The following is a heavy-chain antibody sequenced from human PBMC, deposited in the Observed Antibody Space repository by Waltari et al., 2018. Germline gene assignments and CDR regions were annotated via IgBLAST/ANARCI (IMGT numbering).Heavy chain of an antibody. J-gene: IGHJ4*02. CDR1: GGSISSYY. CDR3: ARGGRDDCCTFDY. Sequence: QVQLQESGPGLVKPSETLSLTCTVPGGSISSYYWSWIRQPPGKGLEWIGYIYYSGSTNYNPSLKSRVTISVDTSKNQFSLKLSSVTAADTAVYYCARGGRDDCCTFDYWGQGTLVTVSS. CDR2: IYYSGST. V-gene: IGHV4-59*01. D-gene: IGHD2-21*02.